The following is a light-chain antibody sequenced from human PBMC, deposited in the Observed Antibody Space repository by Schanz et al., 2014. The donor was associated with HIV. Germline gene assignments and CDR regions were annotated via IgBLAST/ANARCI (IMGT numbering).Light chain of an antibody. Sequence: QSALTQPRSVSGSPGQSVTISCAGTSSDAGVYNYVSWYQQHPGKAPKLMIYDVSKRPSGVPDRFSGSKSDNTASLTVSGLQAEDEGDYFCSSYEGNNILVFGGGTKLTVL. CDR3: SSYEGNNILV. CDR1: SSDAGVYNY. CDR2: DVS. V-gene: IGLV2-11*01. J-gene: IGLJ3*02.